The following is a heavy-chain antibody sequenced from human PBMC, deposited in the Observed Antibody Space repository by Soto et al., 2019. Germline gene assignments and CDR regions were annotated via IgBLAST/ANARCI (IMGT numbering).Heavy chain of an antibody. V-gene: IGHV5-51*01. CDR2: IYPGDSDT. CDR1: GYSFTSYW. D-gene: IGHD2-21*02. Sequence: PGESLKISCKGSGYSFTSYWIGWVRQMPGKNLEWMGIIYPGDSDTRYSQSVQGEVTISADKSISTADLQCSRLKAPDTAMYYCARCPIVVVTAIDYYFDYWGQGTLVTVSS. J-gene: IGHJ4*02. CDR3: ARCPIVVVTAIDYYFDY.